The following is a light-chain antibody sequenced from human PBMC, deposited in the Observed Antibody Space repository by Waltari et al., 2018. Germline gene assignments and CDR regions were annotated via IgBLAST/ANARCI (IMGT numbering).Light chain of an antibody. V-gene: IGKV3-20*01. CDR1: QSLSRP. J-gene: IGKJ1*01. Sequence: EIVLTPSPGTLSLSPGERATLSCRTSQSLSRPLAWYQQKPGQAPRLLIYDASKRATGIPDRFIGSGSGTDFSLTISRLEPEDFAVYYCQHYVTLPATFGQGTRVGLK. CDR3: QHYVTLPAT. CDR2: DAS.